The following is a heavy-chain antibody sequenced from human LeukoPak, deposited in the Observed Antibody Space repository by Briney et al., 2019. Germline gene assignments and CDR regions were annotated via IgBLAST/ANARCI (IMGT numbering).Heavy chain of an antibody. CDR1: GYTFTSYY. CDR3: ARVDSPGASIDY. Sequence: ASVKVSCKASGYTFTSYYMHWVRQAPGQGLEWMGIINPSGGSTSYAQKFQGRVTMTRDMSTSTVYMELSSLRSEDTAVYYCARVDSPGASIDYWGQGTLVTVSS. J-gene: IGHJ4*02. V-gene: IGHV1-46*01. D-gene: IGHD3-10*01. CDR2: INPSGGST.